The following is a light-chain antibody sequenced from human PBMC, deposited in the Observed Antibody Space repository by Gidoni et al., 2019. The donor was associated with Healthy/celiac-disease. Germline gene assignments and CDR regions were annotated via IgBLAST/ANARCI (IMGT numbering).Light chain of an antibody. J-gene: IGLJ2*01. CDR1: ALPKQY. V-gene: IGLV3-25*02. Sequence: YELTQPPSVSVAPGQTARITCAGDALPKQYAYWYQQKPGQAPVLGIYQDSARPSGIPERFSGSSSGTTVTLTISGVQAEDEADYYCQSADSSGTYVVFGGGTKLTVL. CDR2: QDS. CDR3: QSADSSGTYVV.